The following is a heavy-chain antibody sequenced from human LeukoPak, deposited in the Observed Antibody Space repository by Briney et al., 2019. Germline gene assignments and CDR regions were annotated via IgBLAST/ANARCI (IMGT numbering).Heavy chain of an antibody. D-gene: IGHD3-10*01. V-gene: IGHV3-74*01. CDR3: ATDIPAVTIVGY. CDR1: GFTFTTYW. J-gene: IGHJ4*02. CDR2: INSDGSST. Sequence: PGGSLRLSSAVSGFTFTTYWMHWVRQAPGTGLVWVSLINSDGSSTNYADSVKGRFTISRDNAKNTLYLPMNSLRAEDTAVYYCATDIPAVTIVGYWGQGTLVTVSS.